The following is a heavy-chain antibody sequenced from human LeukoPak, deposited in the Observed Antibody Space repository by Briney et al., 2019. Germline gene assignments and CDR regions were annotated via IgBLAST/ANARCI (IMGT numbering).Heavy chain of an antibody. Sequence: PGGSLRLSCAAPGFTFSSYGMHWVRQAPGKGLEWVAVISYDGSNKYYADSVKGRFTISRDNSKNTLYLQMNSLRAEDAAVYYCAKAARESTVIDYWGQGPLATVSS. CDR3: AKAARESTVIDY. CDR2: ISYDGSNK. V-gene: IGHV3-30*18. CDR1: GFTFSSYG. J-gene: IGHJ4*02. D-gene: IGHD4-17*01.